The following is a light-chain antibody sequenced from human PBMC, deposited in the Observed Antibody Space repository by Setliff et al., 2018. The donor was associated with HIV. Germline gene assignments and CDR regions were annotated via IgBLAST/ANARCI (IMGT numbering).Light chain of an antibody. CDR3: SSYTSNNLYV. CDR2: EVS. J-gene: IGLJ1*01. CDR1: SSDVGTYNY. V-gene: IGLV2-14*01. Sequence: ALPQPASVSGSPGQSITISCTGTSSDVGTYNYVSWYQQHQGKAPKLMIYEVSNRPSGVSNRFSGSKSGNTAPLTISGLQAEDEADYYCSSYTSNNLYVFGTGTKVTVL.